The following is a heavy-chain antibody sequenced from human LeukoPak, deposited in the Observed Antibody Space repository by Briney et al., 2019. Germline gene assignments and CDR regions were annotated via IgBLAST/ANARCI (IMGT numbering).Heavy chain of an antibody. CDR3: ARDSRGWPYNWFYP. J-gene: IGHJ5*02. V-gene: IGHV1-2*02. CDR1: GYTFTGYY. Sequence: ASVKVSCKASGYTFTGYYMHWVRPAAGQGLEWMGWINPNSGGTNYAQRFQGRVTMTRDTSISTAYMELSRLRSDDTAVYYCARDSRGWPYNWFYPWGEGSQVTVSS. CDR2: INPNSGGT. D-gene: IGHD6-19*01.